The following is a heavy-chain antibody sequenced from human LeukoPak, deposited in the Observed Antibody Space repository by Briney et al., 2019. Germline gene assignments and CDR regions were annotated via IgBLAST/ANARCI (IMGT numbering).Heavy chain of an antibody. D-gene: IGHD2/OR15-2a*01. CDR2: ISVSSTT. Sequence: PGGSLRLSCAAAGFTFSSNALSWVRQLPGEGLDWVSSISVSSTTYYLDSVKGRFTISRDNSKNAPYLHMNSLRAEDTALYYCAKCNLDNCREGFDIWGQGTMVTVSS. V-gene: IGHV3-23*01. CDR1: GFTFSSNA. J-gene: IGHJ3*02. CDR3: AKCNLDNCREGFDI.